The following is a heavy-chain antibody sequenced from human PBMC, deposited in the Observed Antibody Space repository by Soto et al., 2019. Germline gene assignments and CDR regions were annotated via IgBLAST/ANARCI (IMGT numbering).Heavy chain of an antibody. D-gene: IGHD3-9*01. J-gene: IGHJ3*02. CDR3: AGLNFDILHDYYAFDI. Sequence: PSETLSLTCTVSGGSISSYYWSWIRQPPGKGLEWIGYIYYSGNTNYNPSLKSRLTISVDTSKNQFSLKLSSVTAADTAVYYCAGLNFDILHDYYAFDIWGQGTMVTVSS. CDR1: GGSISSYY. V-gene: IGHV4-59*08. CDR2: IYYSGNT.